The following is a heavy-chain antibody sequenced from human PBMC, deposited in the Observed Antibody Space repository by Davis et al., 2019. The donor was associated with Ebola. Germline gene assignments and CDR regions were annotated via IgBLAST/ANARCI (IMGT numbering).Heavy chain of an antibody. J-gene: IGHJ4*02. D-gene: IGHD1-26*01. CDR1: GYTFTSYD. CDR2: MNPNSGNT. V-gene: IGHV1-8*03. CDR3: ARVTSLEGVGATRVVY. Sequence: ASVTVSCKASGYTFTSYDINWVRQATGQGLEWMGWMNPNSGNTGYAQKFQGRVTITRNTSISTAYMELSSLRSEDTAVYYCARVTSLEGVGATRVVYWGQGTLVTVSS.